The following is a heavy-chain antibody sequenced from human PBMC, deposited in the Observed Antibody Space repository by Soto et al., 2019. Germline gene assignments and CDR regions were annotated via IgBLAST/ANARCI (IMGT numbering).Heavy chain of an antibody. J-gene: IGHJ4*02. D-gene: IGHD2-15*01. CDR3: ARDPPGSGPNFDN. Sequence: ASVKVSCKASGYTFTSYAMHWVRQAPGQRLEWMGCINDADGNTKYSQKFQGRVTFTRDTSASTAYMELSSLKSEDTAVYYCARDPPGSGPNFDNWGQGTLVTVSS. CDR2: INDADGNT. V-gene: IGHV1-3*01. CDR1: GYTFTSYA.